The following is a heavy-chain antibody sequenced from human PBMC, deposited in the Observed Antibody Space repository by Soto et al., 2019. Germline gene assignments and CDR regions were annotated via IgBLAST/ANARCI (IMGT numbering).Heavy chain of an antibody. D-gene: IGHD6-6*01. V-gene: IGHV1-2*02. CDR1: GYSFTGYN. CDR3: AREGSSSSEYFQH. Sequence: QVLLVQSGAEVKKPGASVKVSCKASGYSFTGYNMHWVRQAPGQGLEWMGWINPNSGGANYAQKFQDMVTMTRDTSIITTYMELSRLTYDDTAVYYCAREGSSSSEYFQHCGQGTLVTVSS. J-gene: IGHJ1*01. CDR2: INPNSGGA.